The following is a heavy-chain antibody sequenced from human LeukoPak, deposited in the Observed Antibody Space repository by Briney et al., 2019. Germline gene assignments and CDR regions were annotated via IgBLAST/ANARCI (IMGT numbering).Heavy chain of an antibody. Sequence: GRSLRLSCAASGFTFSSYGMHWVRQAPGKGLEWVAVISYDGSNKYYADFVKGRFTISRDNSKNTLYLQMNSLRAEDTAVYYCAKEGYSSSWYWGDSYYYGMDVWGKGTTVTVSS. CDR3: AKEGYSSSWYWGDSYYYGMDV. CDR1: GFTFSSYG. V-gene: IGHV3-30*18. D-gene: IGHD6-13*01. J-gene: IGHJ6*04. CDR2: ISYDGSNK.